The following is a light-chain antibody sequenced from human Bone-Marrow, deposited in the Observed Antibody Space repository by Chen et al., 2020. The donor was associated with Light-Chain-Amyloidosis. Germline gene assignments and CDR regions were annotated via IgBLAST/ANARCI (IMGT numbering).Light chain of an antibody. Sequence: QSALTQPASVSGSPGQSITISCTGTSYDVGSYDLVSWYQQHPGTAPKLIIYEVAKRPSGVSNRCSGSKSANTASLTISGLQAEDEADYYCCSYAGTATPFVFGVGTKVTV. CDR2: EVA. CDR1: SYDVGSYDL. V-gene: IGLV2-23*02. J-gene: IGLJ1*01. CDR3: CSYAGTATPFV.